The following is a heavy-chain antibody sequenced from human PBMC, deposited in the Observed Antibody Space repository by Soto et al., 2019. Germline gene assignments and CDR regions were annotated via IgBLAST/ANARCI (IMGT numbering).Heavy chain of an antibody. CDR3: ATGIAAASRYFDY. J-gene: IGHJ4*02. Sequence: ASVKVSCKASGGTFSSYAISWVRQAPGQGLEWMGGIIPIFGTANYAQKFQGRVTITADESTSTAYMELSSLRSEDTAVYYCATGIAAASRYFDYWGQGTLVTVSS. CDR2: IIPIFGTA. V-gene: IGHV1-69*13. D-gene: IGHD6-13*01. CDR1: GGTFSSYA.